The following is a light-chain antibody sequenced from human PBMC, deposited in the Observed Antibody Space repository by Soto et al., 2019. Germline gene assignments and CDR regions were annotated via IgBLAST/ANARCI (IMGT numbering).Light chain of an antibody. Sequence: QSVLTQPGSVSGSPGQSITISCTGTSSDVGSYNYVSWYRQHPGKAPQLLIYDVTHRPAGVSSRFSGSKSDNTASLTISGLQAEDEADYYCSSYTSSGIYVFGTGTKVTVL. V-gene: IGLV2-14*03. CDR2: DVT. CDR3: SSYTSSGIYV. CDR1: SSDVGSYNY. J-gene: IGLJ1*01.